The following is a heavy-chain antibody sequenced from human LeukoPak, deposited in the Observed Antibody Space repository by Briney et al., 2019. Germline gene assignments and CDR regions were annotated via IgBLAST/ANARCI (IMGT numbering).Heavy chain of an antibody. J-gene: IGHJ4*02. CDR2: IYYSGST. D-gene: IGHD5-18*01. V-gene: IGHV4-59*01. Sequence: PSETLSLTCTVSGGSISSYYWSWIRQPPGKGLEWIGYIYYSGSTNYNPSLKSRVTISVDTSKNQFSLKLSSVTAADTAVYYCARHNGYSFGRQDYWGQGTLVTVSS. CDR1: GGSISSYY. CDR3: ARHNGYSFGRQDY.